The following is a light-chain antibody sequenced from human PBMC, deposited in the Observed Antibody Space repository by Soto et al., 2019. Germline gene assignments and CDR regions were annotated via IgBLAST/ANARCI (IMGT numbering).Light chain of an antibody. V-gene: IGLV2-14*01. CDR3: SSYTSSIIPYV. J-gene: IGLJ1*01. CDR1: SSDVGGYDY. CDR2: EVG. Sequence: QSVLTQPASVSGSPGQSITISCTGTSSDVGGYDYVSWYQQHPGKAPKLMIYEVGYRPSGVSNRFSGSKSGNTASLTISGLQAEDEADYYCSSYTSSIIPYVFGTGTKVTVL.